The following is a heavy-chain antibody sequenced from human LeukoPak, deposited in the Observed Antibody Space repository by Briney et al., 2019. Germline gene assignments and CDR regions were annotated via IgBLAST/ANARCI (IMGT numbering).Heavy chain of an antibody. CDR1: GFTFSSYE. D-gene: IGHD3-10*01. CDR2: ISSSGSTI. Sequence: GGSLRLSCAASGFTFSSYEMNWVRQAPGKGLEWVADISSSGSTIYYADSMKGRFTISRDNAKNSLYLQMNSLRAEDTAVYYCARARGIDLESRGLDYWGQGTLVTVSS. V-gene: IGHV3-48*03. J-gene: IGHJ4*02. CDR3: ARARGIDLESRGLDY.